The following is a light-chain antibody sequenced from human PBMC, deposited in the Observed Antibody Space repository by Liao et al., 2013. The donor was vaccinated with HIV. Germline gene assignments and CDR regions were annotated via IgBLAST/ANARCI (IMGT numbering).Light chain of an antibody. CDR2: KDS. CDR3: QSADSSGTWV. Sequence: SYELTQPPSVSVSPGQTARITCSGDALPKQYADWYQQKPGQAPVLVIYKDSERPSEIPERVSGSSSGTTVTLTISGVQAEDEADYYCQSADSSGTWVFGGGTKLTVL. CDR1: ALPKQY. J-gene: IGLJ3*02. V-gene: IGLV3-25*03.